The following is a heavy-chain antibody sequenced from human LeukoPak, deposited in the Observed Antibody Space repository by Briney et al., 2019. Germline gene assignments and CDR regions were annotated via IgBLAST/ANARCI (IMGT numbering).Heavy chain of an antibody. D-gene: IGHD6-13*01. J-gene: IGHJ3*02. CDR1: GFTFSTYN. CDR3: ARGGSSWDFAFDI. CDR2: ISYDGSNK. Sequence: GGSLRLSCEASGFTFSTYNMNWVRQAPGKGLEWVAVISYDGSNKYYADSVKGRFTISRDNSKNTLYLQMNSLRAEDTAVYYCARGGSSWDFAFDIWGQGTMVTVSS. V-gene: IGHV3-30*03.